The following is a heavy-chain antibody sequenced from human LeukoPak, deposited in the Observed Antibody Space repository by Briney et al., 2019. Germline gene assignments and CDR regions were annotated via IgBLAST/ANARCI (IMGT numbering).Heavy chain of an antibody. D-gene: IGHD6-19*01. CDR2: IYYSGST. V-gene: IGHV4-59*01. Sequence: PSETLSLTCTASGGSISSYYWSWIRQPPGKGLEWIGYIYYSGSTNYNPSLKSRVTISVDTSKKHFSLKLSSVTAADTAVYYCARTLHSGWYLGRSSDIWGQGTMVTVSS. CDR3: ARTLHSGWYLGRSSDI. CDR1: GGSISSYY. J-gene: IGHJ3*02.